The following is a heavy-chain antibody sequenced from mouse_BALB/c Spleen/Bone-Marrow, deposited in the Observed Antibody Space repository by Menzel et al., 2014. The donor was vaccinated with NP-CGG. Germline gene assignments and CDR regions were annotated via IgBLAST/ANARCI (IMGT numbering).Heavy chain of an antibody. J-gene: IGHJ2*01. CDR2: IRNKANGYTT. CDR3: ARDDYGRGY. CDR1: GFTFTDYY. V-gene: IGHV7-3*02. Sequence: EVMLVESGGGLVQPGGSLRLSCATSGFTFTDYYMSWVRRPPGKALEWLGFIRNKANGYTTEYSAPVKGRFTISRDNPQSILYLQMNTLRAEDSATYYCARDDYGRGYWGQGTTLTVSS. D-gene: IGHD1-1*01.